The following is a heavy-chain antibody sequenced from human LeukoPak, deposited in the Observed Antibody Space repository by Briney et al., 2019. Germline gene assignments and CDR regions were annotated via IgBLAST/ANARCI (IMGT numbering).Heavy chain of an antibody. V-gene: IGHV3-7*03. CDR2: MKQDGSEI. CDR1: GFTFSRHW. J-gene: IGHJ3*02. Sequence: QSAGSLRLSCVASGFTFSRHWMSWVRQAPGKGLEWVANMKQDGSEIYYLDSVKGRFTISRDNAKNSLYLEMNSLRAEDSALYYCTREGYTSSALDAFDIWGQGTMVTVS. D-gene: IGHD6-13*01. CDR3: TREGYTSSALDAFDI.